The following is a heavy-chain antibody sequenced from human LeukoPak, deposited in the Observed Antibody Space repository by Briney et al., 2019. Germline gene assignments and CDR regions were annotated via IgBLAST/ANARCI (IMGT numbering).Heavy chain of an antibody. CDR3: ATAPRLGDYVWGSYRYTEPPDY. Sequence: ASVKVSCEVSGYTLTELSMHWVRQAPGKGLEWMGGFDPEDGETIYAQKFQGRVTMTEDTSTDTAYMELSSLRSEDTAVYYCATAPRLGDYVWGSYRYTEPPDYWGQGTLVTVSS. D-gene: IGHD3-16*02. V-gene: IGHV1-24*01. J-gene: IGHJ4*02. CDR2: FDPEDGET. CDR1: GYTLTELS.